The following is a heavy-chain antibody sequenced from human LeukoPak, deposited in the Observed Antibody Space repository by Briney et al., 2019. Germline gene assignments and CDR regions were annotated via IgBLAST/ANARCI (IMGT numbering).Heavy chain of an antibody. CDR1: GGSISSSSYY. V-gene: IGHV4-30-4*08. CDR3: ARPYFDWYPGGAFDI. J-gene: IGHJ3*02. Sequence: SETLSLTCTVSGGSISSSSYYWGWIRQPPGKGLEWIGYIYYSGSTYYNPSLKSRVTISVDTSKNQFSLKLSSVTAADTAVYYCARPYFDWYPGGAFDIWGQGTMVTVSS. D-gene: IGHD3-9*01. CDR2: IYYSGST.